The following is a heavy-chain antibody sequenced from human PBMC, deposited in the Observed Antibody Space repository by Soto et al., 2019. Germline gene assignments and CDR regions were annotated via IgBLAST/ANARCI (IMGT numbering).Heavy chain of an antibody. CDR2: IYHSGRT. CDR3: ARDRPSYGRNFDY. D-gene: IGHD1-26*01. CDR1: GGSVSSDYW. V-gene: IGHV4-4*02. Sequence: QVQLQESGPGVVKPSGTLFLTCAVSGGSVSSDYWWSWVRLPPGKGLEWIGEIYHSGRTNYNPSHKSRVTISLDKSKNQLSLILNSVTAADTAVYYCARDRPSYGRNFDYWGQGTLVTVSS. J-gene: IGHJ4*02.